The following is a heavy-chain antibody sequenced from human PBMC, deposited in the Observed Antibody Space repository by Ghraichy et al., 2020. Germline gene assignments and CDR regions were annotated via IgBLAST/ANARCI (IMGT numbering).Heavy chain of an antibody. CDR2: MNPNSGNT. Sequence: ASVKVSCKASGYTFTSYDINWVRQATGQGLEWMGWMNPNSGNTGYAQKFQGRVTMTRNTSLSTAYMELSSLRSEDTAVYYCAREEGLVARIVPQRNYYYYGMDVWGQGTTVTVSS. D-gene: IGHD2-15*01. J-gene: IGHJ6*02. V-gene: IGHV1-8*01. CDR1: GYTFTSYD. CDR3: AREEGLVARIVPQRNYYYYGMDV.